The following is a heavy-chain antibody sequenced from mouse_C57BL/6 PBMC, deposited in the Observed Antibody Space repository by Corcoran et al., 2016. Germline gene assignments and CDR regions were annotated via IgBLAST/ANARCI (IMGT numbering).Heavy chain of an antibody. CDR2: INTYSGVP. V-gene: IGHV9-3*01. Sequence: QIQLVQSGPELKKPGETVKISCKASGYTFTPYGMSWVKQAPGKGLKWMGWINTYSGVPTYADDFKGRFAFSLETSASTAYLQINNLKNEDTATYFCARSLYYGSSLLCDYWGQGTTLTVSS. J-gene: IGHJ2*01. D-gene: IGHD1-1*01. CDR1: GYTFTPYG. CDR3: ARSLYYGSSLLCDY.